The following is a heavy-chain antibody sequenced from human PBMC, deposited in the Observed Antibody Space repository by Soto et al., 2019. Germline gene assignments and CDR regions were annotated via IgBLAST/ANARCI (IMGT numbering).Heavy chain of an antibody. D-gene: IGHD6-19*01. CDR3: AKVRYSSPMGYYYGMDV. CDR1: RVAFSKFI. V-gene: IGHV1-69*13. Sequence: ASVKVSCKASRVAFSKFIVTWVRQAPGLGLEWVGGIIPIFGAANYAQKFQGRVTITADESTSTSYMEVNNLRSEDTAVYYCAKVRYSSPMGYYYGMDVWGQGTTVTVSS. J-gene: IGHJ6*02. CDR2: IIPIFGAA.